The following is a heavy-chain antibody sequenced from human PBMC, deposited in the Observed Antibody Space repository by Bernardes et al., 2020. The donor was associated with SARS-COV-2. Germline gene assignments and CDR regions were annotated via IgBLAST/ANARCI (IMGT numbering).Heavy chain of an antibody. V-gene: IGHV1-69*13. D-gene: IGHD3-16*01. CDR2: IIPMSGRA. Sequence: SVKVSCKASGGTFSRDAISWVRQAPGQGLEWMGGIIPMSGRAEYAQKFQGRVTITADESSSTAYMQLSSLRSEDTAVYYCVYASDETYYYYGMDVWGQGTTVTVSS. J-gene: IGHJ6*02. CDR3: VYASDETYYYYGMDV. CDR1: GGTFSRDA.